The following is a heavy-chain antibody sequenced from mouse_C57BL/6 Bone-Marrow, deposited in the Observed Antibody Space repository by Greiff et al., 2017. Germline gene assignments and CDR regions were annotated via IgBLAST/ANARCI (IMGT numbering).Heavy chain of an antibody. CDR1: GFTFSSYA. CDR2: ISAGGSYT. J-gene: IGHJ2*01. CDR3: TRVIFDY. V-gene: IGHV5-4*01. Sequence: VQLKQSGGGLVKPGGSLKLSCAASGFTFSSYAMSWVRQTPEKRLEWVATISAGGSYTYYPDNVKGRFTISRDKAKNNLYLQISHLTSEDTAMYYCTRVIFDYWGQGTTLTVSS.